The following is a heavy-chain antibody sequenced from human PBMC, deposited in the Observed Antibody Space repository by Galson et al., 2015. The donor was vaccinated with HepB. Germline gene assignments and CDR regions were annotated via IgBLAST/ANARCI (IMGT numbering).Heavy chain of an antibody. CDR3: ATDPAGYFDL. V-gene: IGHV3-66*01. CDR2: IYSGGST. Sequence: SLRLSCAASGFTVSSNYMSWVRQAPGKGLEWVSLIYSGGSTYYADSVKGRFTISRDNSENTLYLHMNSLRAEDTAVYYCATDPAGYFDLWGRGTLVTVSS. J-gene: IGHJ2*01. CDR1: GFTVSSNY. D-gene: IGHD6-25*01.